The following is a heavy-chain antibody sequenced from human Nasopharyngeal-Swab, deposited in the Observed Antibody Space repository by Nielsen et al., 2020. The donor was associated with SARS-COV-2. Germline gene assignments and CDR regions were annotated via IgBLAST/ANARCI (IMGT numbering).Heavy chain of an antibody. CDR2: IDAGGGNT. J-gene: IGHJ4*02. CDR1: GFTFSTYA. D-gene: IGHD5-18*01. Sequence: GESLRLSCAASGFTFSTYAMTWVRQAPGKGLEWVSTIDAGGGNTWYADSVKGRFTISRDNSRNTAYLQIKSLRVEDAAVYYCATWMTAHFDYWGQGTLVT. CDR3: ATWMTAHFDY. V-gene: IGHV3-23*01.